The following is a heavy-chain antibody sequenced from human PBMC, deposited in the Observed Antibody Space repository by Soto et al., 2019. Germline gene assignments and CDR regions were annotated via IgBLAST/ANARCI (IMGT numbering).Heavy chain of an antibody. D-gene: IGHD2-2*01. Sequence: ASVKVSCKASGGTFSSYAISWVRQAPGQGLEWMGGIIPIFGTANYAQKFQGRVTITADESTSTAYMELSSLRSEDTAVYYCARVGYCSSTSCYGYYYGMDVWGQGTTVTVSS. V-gene: IGHV1-69*13. CDR1: GGTFSSYA. CDR2: IIPIFGTA. CDR3: ARVGYCSSTSCYGYYYGMDV. J-gene: IGHJ6*02.